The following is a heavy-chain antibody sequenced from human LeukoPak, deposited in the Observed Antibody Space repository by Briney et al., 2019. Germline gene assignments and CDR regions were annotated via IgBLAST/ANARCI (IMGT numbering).Heavy chain of an antibody. CDR3: AGPFGGYSTPYFDY. Sequence: PSETLSLTCTVSGGSISSTSYYWGWIRQPPGKGLEWIGSIYYSGSTYYNPSLKSRVTISVDTSKNQFSLKLSSVTAADTAVYYCAGPFGGYSTPYFDYWGQGTLVTVSS. J-gene: IGHJ4*02. CDR2: IYYSGST. CDR1: GGSISSTSYY. D-gene: IGHD4-11*01. V-gene: IGHV4-39*01.